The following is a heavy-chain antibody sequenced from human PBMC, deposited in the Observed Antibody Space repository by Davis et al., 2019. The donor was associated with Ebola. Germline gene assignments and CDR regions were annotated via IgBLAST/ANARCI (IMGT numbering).Heavy chain of an antibody. D-gene: IGHD2-2*02. V-gene: IGHV3-23*01. Sequence: GESLKISCAASGFTFSSYAMSWVRQAPGKGLEWVSAISGSGGSTYYADSVKGRFTISRDNSKNTLYLQMNGLKTEDSAMYYCTTTPLGYCSSVTCYNYFDYWGQGSLVTVSS. J-gene: IGHJ4*02. CDR2: ISGSGGST. CDR3: TTTPLGYCSSVTCYNYFDY. CDR1: GFTFSSYA.